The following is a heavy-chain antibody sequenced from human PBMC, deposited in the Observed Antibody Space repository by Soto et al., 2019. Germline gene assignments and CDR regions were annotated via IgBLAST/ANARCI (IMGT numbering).Heavy chain of an antibody. CDR1: GFTFSSYA. CDR2: ISYDGSNK. V-gene: IGHV3-30-3*01. D-gene: IGHD5-12*01. CDR3: AREMATTDYYYGMDV. Sequence: QVQLVESGGGVVQPGRSLRLSCAASGFTFSSYAMHWVRQAPGKGLEWVAVISYDGSNKYYADSVKGRFTISRDNSKNTLYRQMNSLRAEDTAVYYCAREMATTDYYYGMDVWGQGTTVTVS. J-gene: IGHJ6*02.